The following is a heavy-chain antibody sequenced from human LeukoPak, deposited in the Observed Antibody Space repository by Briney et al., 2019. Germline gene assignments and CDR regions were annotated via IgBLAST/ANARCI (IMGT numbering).Heavy chain of an antibody. D-gene: IGHD2-2*01. CDR1: GFTFSSYS. V-gene: IGHV3-21*01. CDR2: ISSSSSYI. Sequence: GGSLRLSCAASGFTFSSYSMNWVRQAPGKGLEWVSSISSSSSYIYYADSVKGRFTISRDNAKNSLYLQMSSLRAEDTAVYYCAREGDCSSTSCSDYWGQGTLVTVSS. CDR3: AREGDCSSTSCSDY. J-gene: IGHJ4*02.